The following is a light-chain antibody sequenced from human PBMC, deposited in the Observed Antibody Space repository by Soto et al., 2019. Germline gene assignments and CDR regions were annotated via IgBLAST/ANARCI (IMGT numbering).Light chain of an antibody. CDR3: SSYTNINTRACV. Sequence: QSVLTQPPSVSGAPGQRVTISCTGSSSNIGADYDVHWYQQRPGTAPKLLIFGNNNRPSGVPDRFSGSKSGTSASLAITGLQAEDEAEYYCSSYTNINTRACVFGTGTKVTVL. CDR2: GNN. V-gene: IGLV1-40*01. CDR1: SSNIGADYD. J-gene: IGLJ1*01.